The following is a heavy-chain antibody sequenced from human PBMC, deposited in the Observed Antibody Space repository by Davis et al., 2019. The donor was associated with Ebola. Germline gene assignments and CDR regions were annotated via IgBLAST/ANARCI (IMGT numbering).Heavy chain of an antibody. CDR1: GGSISSYY. D-gene: IGHD5-12*01. Sequence: SETLSLTCTVSGGSISSYYWNWIRQPPGKGLEWIGYIYYSGSTNYNRSLRSRATISIDSSKNQFSLKLNSVTAADTAVYYCAKHSGYDWNYFDFWGQGTLVTVSS. CDR3: AKHSGYDWNYFDF. V-gene: IGHV4-59*08. CDR2: IYYSGST. J-gene: IGHJ4*02.